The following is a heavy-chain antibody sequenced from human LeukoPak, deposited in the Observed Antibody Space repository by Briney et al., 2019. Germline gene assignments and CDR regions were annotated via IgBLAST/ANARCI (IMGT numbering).Heavy chain of an antibody. J-gene: IGHJ6*02. CDR3: AKERGATLGYYYYGMDV. Sequence: GGSLRLSCAASGSTFSNYGMHWVRQAPGKGLEWVAVISYDESNKYYVDSVKGRFTISRDNSKNTLYLQVNSLRAEDTAVYYCAKERGATLGYYYYGMDVWGQGTTVTVSS. D-gene: IGHD7-27*01. CDR2: ISYDESNK. V-gene: IGHV3-30*18. CDR1: GSTFSNYG.